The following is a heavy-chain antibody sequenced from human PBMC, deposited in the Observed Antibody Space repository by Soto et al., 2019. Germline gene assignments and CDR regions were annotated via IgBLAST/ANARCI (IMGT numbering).Heavy chain of an antibody. CDR2: IYYSGST. Sequence: QVQLQESGPGLVKPSETLSHTCTVSGGSVSSGSYYWSWIRQPPGKGLEWIGYIYYSGSTNYNPSLKSRVTISVDTSQNQFSLKLSSVTAADTAVYYCSRDRGGRPFDYWGQGTLVTVSS. D-gene: IGHD3-16*01. V-gene: IGHV4-61*01. CDR1: GGSVSSGSYY. CDR3: SRDRGGRPFDY. J-gene: IGHJ4*02.